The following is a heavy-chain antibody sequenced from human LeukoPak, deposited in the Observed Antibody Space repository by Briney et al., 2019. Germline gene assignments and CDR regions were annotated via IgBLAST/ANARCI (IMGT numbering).Heavy chain of an antibody. V-gene: IGHV4-39*01. Sequence: SETLSLTCTVSGGSMNSHTYYWGWIRQPPGKRLEWIASIYFSGSTYYNPSLKSRVTISVDTSKSQFSLKLTSVTAADTAVYYCARGSNSYGYYWGQGTLVTVSS. CDR2: IYFSGST. D-gene: IGHD5-18*01. J-gene: IGHJ4*02. CDR3: ARGSNSYGYY. CDR1: GGSMNSHTYY.